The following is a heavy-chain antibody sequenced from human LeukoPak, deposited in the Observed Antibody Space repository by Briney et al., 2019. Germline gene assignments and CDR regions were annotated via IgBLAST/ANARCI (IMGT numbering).Heavy chain of an antibody. J-gene: IGHJ4*02. D-gene: IGHD3-22*01. CDR3: ARDHYDSSGYYYPLFDY. V-gene: IGHV1-69*13. Sequence: PVTVSCKASGGTFSSYAISWVRQAPGQGLEWMGGIIPIFGTANYAQKFQGRVTITADESTSTAYMELSSLRSEDTAVYYCARDHYDSSGYYYPLFDYWGQGTLVTVSS. CDR1: GGTFSSYA. CDR2: IIPIFGTA.